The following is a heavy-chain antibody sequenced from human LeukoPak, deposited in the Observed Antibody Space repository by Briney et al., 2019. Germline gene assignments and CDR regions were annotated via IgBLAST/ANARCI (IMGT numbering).Heavy chain of an antibody. J-gene: IGHJ4*02. CDR1: GDSVSSINGA. CDR3: AANSGTYYSHRSPIGY. Sequence: SQTLSLTCAISGDSVSSINGAWNWVRQSPSRGLEWLGRAYYRSKWYYDYAVSIQGRITINPDTSKNQFSLQLHSVTPEDTAVYYCAANSGTYYSHRSPIGYWGQGTLVTVSS. D-gene: IGHD1-26*01. CDR2: AYYRSKWYY. V-gene: IGHV6-1*01.